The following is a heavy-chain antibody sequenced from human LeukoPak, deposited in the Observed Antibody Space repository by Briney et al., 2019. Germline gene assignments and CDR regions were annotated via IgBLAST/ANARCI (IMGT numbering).Heavy chain of an antibody. V-gene: IGHV4-39*07. D-gene: IGHD6-13*01. J-gene: IGHJ5*02. CDR3: ARDPRGQQLVWFDP. Sequence: SETLSLTCTVSGGSISSSSYYWGWIRQPPGKGLEWIGSIYYSGSTYYNPSLKSRVTISVDTSKNQFSLKLSSVTAADTAVYYCARDPRGQQLVWFDPWGQGTLVTVSS. CDR2: IYYSGST. CDR1: GGSISSSSYY.